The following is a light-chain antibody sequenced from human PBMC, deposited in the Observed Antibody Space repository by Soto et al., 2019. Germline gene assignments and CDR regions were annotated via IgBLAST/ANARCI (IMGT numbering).Light chain of an antibody. V-gene: IGKV1-39*01. CDR3: QQSFRTPFT. CDR2: AAS. CDR1: QSISSY. Sequence: DIPMTQSPSSLSASVGDRVNITCRASQSISSYLNWYQQKPGKAPKLLVYAASRLQSEVPSRFSGAGSATDFTLTISSLQPEDFATYYCQQSFRTPFTFGPGNKLDIK. J-gene: IGKJ3*01.